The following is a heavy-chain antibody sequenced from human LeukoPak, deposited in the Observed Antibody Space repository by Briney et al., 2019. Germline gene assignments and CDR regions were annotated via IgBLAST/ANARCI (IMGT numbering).Heavy chain of an antibody. CDR1: GFTLSDYY. CDR2: ISSSGSTI. CDR3: ASFMVRGVIIY. D-gene: IGHD3-10*01. Sequence: PGGSLRLSCAASGFTLSDYYMSWIRQAPGKGLEWVSYISSSGSTIYYADSVKGRFTISRDNAKNSLYLQMNSLRAEDTAVYYCASFMVRGVIIYWGQGTLVTVSS. J-gene: IGHJ4*02. V-gene: IGHV3-11*01.